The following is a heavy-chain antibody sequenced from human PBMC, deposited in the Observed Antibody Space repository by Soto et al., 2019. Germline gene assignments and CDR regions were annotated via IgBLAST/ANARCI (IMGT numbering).Heavy chain of an antibody. J-gene: IGHJ4*02. CDR1: HGSISSGGYY. Sequence: PSETLSLTCSVSHGSISSGGYYWGWIRLHPGKGLEWIGYISDNGRPYYNPSLKSRATISEDRSKNQFSLRLRSVTAADTAVYYCARNDSGSKNFDYWGQGTLVTVSS. V-gene: IGHV4-31*03. CDR3: ARNDSGSKNFDY. CDR2: ISDNGRP. D-gene: IGHD3-10*01.